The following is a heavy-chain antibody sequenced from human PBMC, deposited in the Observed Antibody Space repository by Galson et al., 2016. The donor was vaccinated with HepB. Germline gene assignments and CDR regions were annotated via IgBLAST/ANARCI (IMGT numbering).Heavy chain of an antibody. CDR3: AKGWGGYYFDY. CDR1: GFTFTNYA. J-gene: IGHJ4*02. D-gene: IGHD3-16*01. CDR2: LIGGDHST. V-gene: IGHV3-23*01. Sequence: SLRLSCAASGFTFTNYAMNWVRQAPGKGLEWVSGLIGGDHSTYYADSVKGRFTISRDNSKNTLYLQINSLRAEDTALYYCAKGWGGYYFDYWGQGTLVTVSS.